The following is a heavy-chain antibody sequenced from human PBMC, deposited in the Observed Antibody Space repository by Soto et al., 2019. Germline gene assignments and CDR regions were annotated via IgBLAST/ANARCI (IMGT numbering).Heavy chain of an antibody. Sequence: KVSCKASGGTFSSYTISWVRQAPGQGLEWMGRIIPILGIANYAQKFQGRVTITADESTSTAYMELSSLRSEDTAVYYCARSRGVVPAAMIRYYYYGMDVWGQGTTVTVSS. CDR1: GGTFSSYT. V-gene: IGHV1-69*02. CDR3: ARSRGVVPAAMIRYYYYGMDV. J-gene: IGHJ6*02. D-gene: IGHD2-2*01. CDR2: IIPILGIA.